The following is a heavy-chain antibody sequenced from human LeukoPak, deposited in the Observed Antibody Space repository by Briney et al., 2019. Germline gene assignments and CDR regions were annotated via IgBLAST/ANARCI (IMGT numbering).Heavy chain of an antibody. D-gene: IGHD6-19*01. J-gene: IGHJ6*02. CDR3: ARERPYSSGSDYYYYGMDV. CDR1: GFTFSSYA. CDR2: ISYDGSNK. Sequence: HPGGSLRLSCAASGFTFSSYAMHWVRQAPGKGLEWVAVISYDGSNKYYADSVKGRFTISRDNSKNTLYLQMNSLRAEDTAVYYCARERPYSSGSDYYYYGMDVWGQGTTATVSS. V-gene: IGHV3-30-3*01.